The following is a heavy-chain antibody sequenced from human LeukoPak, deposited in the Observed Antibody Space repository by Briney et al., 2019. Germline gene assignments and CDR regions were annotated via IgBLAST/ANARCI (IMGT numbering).Heavy chain of an antibody. J-gene: IGHJ4*02. Sequence: SETLSLTCTVSGGSISSYSWSLIRQPPANRLQLIGYIYYSGNTNYNPSLKSRVTISVDTSKNQFSLKLSSVTAADTAVYYCAAHVIRFLEWSPLDYWGQGTLVTVSS. D-gene: IGHD3-3*01. CDR2: IYYSGNT. V-gene: IGHV4-59*01. CDR1: GGSISSYS. CDR3: AAHVIRFLEWSPLDY.